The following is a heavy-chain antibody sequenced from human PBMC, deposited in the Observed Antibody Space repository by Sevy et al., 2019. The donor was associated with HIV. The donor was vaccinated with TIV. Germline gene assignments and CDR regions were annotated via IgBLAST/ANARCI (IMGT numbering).Heavy chain of an antibody. CDR2: IKQDGSVK. J-gene: IGHJ4*02. D-gene: IGHD6-13*01. CDR3: VRAIAADGSF. Sequence: GGSLRLSCAASGFTFSSYGMNWVRQAPGKGLEWVANIKQDGSVKYYVDSVKGRFTISRDNARNLLYLQMNSLRVEDTALYYCVRAIAADGSFWGQGTLVTVSS. CDR1: GFTFSSYG. V-gene: IGHV3-7*01.